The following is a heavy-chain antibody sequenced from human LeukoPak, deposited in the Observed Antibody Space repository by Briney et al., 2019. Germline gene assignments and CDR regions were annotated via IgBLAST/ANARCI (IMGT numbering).Heavy chain of an antibody. CDR1: GFFFSTYW. V-gene: IGHV3-7*01. J-gene: IGHJ4*02. CDR3: ASGRHDFLH. Sequence: GGSLRLSCAASGFFFSTYWMTWVRQAPGKGLEWVANINLDGTEENYVDSSLKGRFTISRDNAKNSLYLQMTSLKVEDTAVYYCASGRHDFLHWGQGTLVTVSS. D-gene: IGHD3/OR15-3a*01. CDR2: INLDGTEE.